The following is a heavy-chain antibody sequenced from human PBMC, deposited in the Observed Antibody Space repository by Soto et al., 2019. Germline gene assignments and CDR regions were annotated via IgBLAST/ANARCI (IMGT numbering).Heavy chain of an antibody. CDR2: IFHSGST. CDR1: GGSISGYY. Sequence: PSETLSLTCTVFGGSISGYYWSWIRQPPGKGLEWIGYIFHSGSTKYNPSLRSRVTMSVDTSKNQLSLKMTSVTAADSAVYYCARATTLFGVVITDGGQGSLVTVSS. CDR3: ARATTLFGVVITD. V-gene: IGHV4-59*08. J-gene: IGHJ4*02. D-gene: IGHD3-3*01.